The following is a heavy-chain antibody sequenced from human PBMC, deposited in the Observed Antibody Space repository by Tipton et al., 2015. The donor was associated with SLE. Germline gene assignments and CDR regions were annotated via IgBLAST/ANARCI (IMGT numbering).Heavy chain of an antibody. CDR2: IGTAGDT. Sequence: QLVQSGGGFVQPGGSLRLSCAASGFTFSSYDMHWVRQGTGKGLEWVSAIGTAGDTYYPGSVKGRFTISRENAKHSLYLQMTNLRAGDTAVYYCARGGSDAFDFWGQGTRVTVSS. CDR1: GFTFSSYD. CDR3: ARGGSDAFDF. D-gene: IGHD3-16*01. V-gene: IGHV3-13*01. J-gene: IGHJ3*01.